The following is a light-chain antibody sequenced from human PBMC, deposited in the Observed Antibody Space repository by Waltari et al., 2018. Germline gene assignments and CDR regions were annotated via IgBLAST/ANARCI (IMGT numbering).Light chain of an antibody. CDR2: DIN. CDR1: SSYVGANNF. V-gene: IGLV2-11*01. Sequence: QSALTQPRSVSGSPGQSVTIPCTGTSSYVGANNFVSWYQHHPDKAPKHIIYDINKRPAGVPDRFSGSKSGNTASLTISGLQAEDEADYYCCSCVGRNIYWVFGGGTKLTVL. CDR3: CSCVGRNIYWV. J-gene: IGLJ3*02.